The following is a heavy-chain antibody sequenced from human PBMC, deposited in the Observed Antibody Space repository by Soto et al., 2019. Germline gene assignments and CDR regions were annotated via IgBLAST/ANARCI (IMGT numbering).Heavy chain of an antibody. Sequence: EESLKISCKGSGYSFTSFLIVWVRQMPGKGLEWMGIIYPGDSDTRYSPSFQGQVTISADKSISTAYLQWSSLKASDTAMYYCARSLWYYYDSSEDAFDIWGQGTMVTVSS. J-gene: IGHJ3*02. CDR2: IYPGDSDT. D-gene: IGHD3-22*01. V-gene: IGHV5-51*01. CDR3: ARSLWYYYDSSEDAFDI. CDR1: GYSFTSFL.